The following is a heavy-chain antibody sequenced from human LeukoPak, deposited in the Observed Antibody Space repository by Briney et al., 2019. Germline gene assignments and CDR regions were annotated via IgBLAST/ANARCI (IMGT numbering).Heavy chain of an antibody. D-gene: IGHD3-10*01. CDR3: ARLYYGSGSFAYYYMDV. V-gene: IGHV4-39*01. Sequence: SETLSLTCTVPGGSIISSSYYSGWIRQPPRKWLEWIGSIYYSGSTYYNPSLKSRVTISVDTSKNQFSLKLSSVTAADTAVYYCARLYYGSGSFAYYYMDVWGKGTTVTVSS. CDR1: GGSIISSSYY. J-gene: IGHJ6*03. CDR2: IYYSGST.